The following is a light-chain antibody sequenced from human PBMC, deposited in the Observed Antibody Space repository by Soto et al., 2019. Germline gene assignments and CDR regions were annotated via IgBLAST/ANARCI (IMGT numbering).Light chain of an antibody. Sequence: ETVMTQSPASLSVSPGERATLSCRASHSVSNNLTWYQQKPGQAPRLLIYHASTRAPGITARFSGSGSVTQNTLNISTVQSEDSAVYYCQHYNSWPITFGSGTKVEMK. V-gene: IGKV3-15*01. J-gene: IGKJ4*01. CDR2: HAS. CDR1: HSVSNN. CDR3: QHYNSWPIT.